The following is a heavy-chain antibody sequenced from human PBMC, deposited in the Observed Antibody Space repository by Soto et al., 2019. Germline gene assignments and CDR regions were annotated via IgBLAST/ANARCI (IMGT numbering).Heavy chain of an antibody. V-gene: IGHV3-11*06. J-gene: IGHJ6*02. CDR1: GFTFSDYY. Sequence: QVQLVESGGGLVKPGGSLRLSCAASGFTFSDYYMSWIRQAPGKGLEWVSYISSSSSYTNYADSVKGRFTISRDNAKNSLYLQMNSLRAEDTAVYYCARGSSSWTYYYYGMDVWGQGTTVTVSS. CDR3: ARGSSSWTYYYYGMDV. D-gene: IGHD6-13*01. CDR2: ISSSSSYT.